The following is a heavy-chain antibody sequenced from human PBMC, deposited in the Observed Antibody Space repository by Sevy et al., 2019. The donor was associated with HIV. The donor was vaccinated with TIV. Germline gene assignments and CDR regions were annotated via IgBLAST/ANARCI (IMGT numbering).Heavy chain of an antibody. CDR1: GFTFSSYA. D-gene: IGHD3-10*01. Sequence: GGSLRLSCAASGFTFSSYAMSWVRQAPGKGLEWVSAISGSGGSTYYAHSVKGRFTISRDNSKNTLYLQMNSLRAEDTAVYYCAKDHYYGSGSPSGYWGQGTLVTVSS. J-gene: IGHJ4*02. V-gene: IGHV3-23*01. CDR3: AKDHYYGSGSPSGY. CDR2: ISGSGGST.